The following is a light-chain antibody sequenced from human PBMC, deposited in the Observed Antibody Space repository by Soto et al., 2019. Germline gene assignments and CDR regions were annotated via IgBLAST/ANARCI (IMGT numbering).Light chain of an antibody. J-gene: IGKJ5*01. CDR3: QQYGGSPPST. V-gene: IGKV3-20*01. CDR1: QSASSNY. CDR2: DAS. Sequence: PGERATLSCRASQSASSNYLAWYQQKPGQAPRLLIYDASRRATGIPDRFSGSGSGTDFTLTISRLEPEDFAVYYCQQYGGSPPSTFGQGTRLEI.